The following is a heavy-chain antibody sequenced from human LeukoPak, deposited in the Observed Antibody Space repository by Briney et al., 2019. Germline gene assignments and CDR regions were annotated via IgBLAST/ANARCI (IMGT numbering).Heavy chain of an antibody. J-gene: IGHJ4*02. CDR3: ARETSGYGDY. CDR1: GFTFSSYS. Sequence: GGSLRLSCAASGFTFSSYSMNWVRQAPGKGLEWVSSISSSSSYIYHADSVKGRFTISRDNAKNSLYLQMNSLRAEDTAVYYCARETSGYGDYWGQGTLITVSS. V-gene: IGHV3-21*01. D-gene: IGHD5-12*01. CDR2: ISSSSSYI.